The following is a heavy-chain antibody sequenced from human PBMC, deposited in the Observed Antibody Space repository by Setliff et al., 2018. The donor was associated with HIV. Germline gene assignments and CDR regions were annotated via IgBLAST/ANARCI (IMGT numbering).Heavy chain of an antibody. V-gene: IGHV4-59*11. CDR1: GGSIGIHY. CDR3: ARWGDGCNSYDF. J-gene: IGHJ4*02. Sequence: SETLSLTCAVSGGSIGIHYWSWIRQPPGKGLEWIGTVYHTGSTIYNPSLQSRVIMSVDTSRNQFSLNVNSLTAADTAVYFCARWGDGCNSYDFWGQGTLVTVSS. D-gene: IGHD2-21*02. CDR2: VYHTGST.